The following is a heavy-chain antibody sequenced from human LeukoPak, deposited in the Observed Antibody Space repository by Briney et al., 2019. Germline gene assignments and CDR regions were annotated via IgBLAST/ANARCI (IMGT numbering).Heavy chain of an antibody. CDR2: IHTSGRT. J-gene: IGHJ5*02. CDR1: GGSISSYY. CDR3: ARDSDSRHGGWFDP. Sequence: TTSETLSLTCTVSGGSISSYYWSWIRQPPGKGLEWIGRIHTSGRTNYNPSLKSRVTISVDTSKNQFSLKLSSVTAADTAVYYCARDSDSRHGGWFDPWGQGTLVTVSS. D-gene: IGHD2-21*02. V-gene: IGHV4-4*07.